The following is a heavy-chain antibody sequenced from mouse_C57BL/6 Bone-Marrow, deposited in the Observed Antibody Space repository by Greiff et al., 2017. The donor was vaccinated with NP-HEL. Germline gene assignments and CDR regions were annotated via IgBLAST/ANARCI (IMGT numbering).Heavy chain of an antibody. D-gene: IGHD2-4*01. J-gene: IGHJ3*01. CDR1: GYTFTSYW. CDR2: INPSNGGT. CDR3: ARSLYDYGGAWFAY. V-gene: IGHV1-53*01. Sequence: QVQLQQPGTELVKPGASVKLSCKASGYTFTSYWMHWVKQRPGQGLEWIGNINPSNGGTNYNEKFKSKATLTVDKSSSPAYMHLSSLTSEDSAVYYCARSLYDYGGAWFAYWGQGTLVTVSA.